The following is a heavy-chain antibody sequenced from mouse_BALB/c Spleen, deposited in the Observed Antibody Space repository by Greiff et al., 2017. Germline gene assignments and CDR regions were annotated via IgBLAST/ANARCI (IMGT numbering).Heavy chain of an antibody. J-gene: IGHJ2*01. D-gene: IGHD2-3*01. CDR1: GYSITSDYA. Sequence: EVQGVESGPGLVKPSQSLSLTCTVTGYSITSDYAWNWIRQFPGNKLEWMGYISYSGSTSYNPSLKSRISITRDTSKNQFFLQLNSVTTEDTATYYCARCSYDGYLYYFDYWGQGTTLTVSS. V-gene: IGHV3-2*02. CDR2: ISYSGST. CDR3: ARCSYDGYLYYFDY.